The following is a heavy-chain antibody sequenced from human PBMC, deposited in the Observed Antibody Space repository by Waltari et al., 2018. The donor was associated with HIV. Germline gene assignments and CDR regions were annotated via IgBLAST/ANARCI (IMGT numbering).Heavy chain of an antibody. CDR1: GGSISSSRYY. CDR2: IYYSGSA. Sequence: QLQLQESGPGLVKPSETLSLTCTVSGGSISSSRYYWGWIRQPPGKGLEWIGSIYYSGSAYSNPSLKSRVTISIDTSKNQFSLKVSSVTAADTAVYYCARSGPTPFDCWGQGTLVTVSS. V-gene: IGHV4-39*01. CDR3: ARSGPTPFDC. D-gene: IGHD2-15*01. J-gene: IGHJ4*02.